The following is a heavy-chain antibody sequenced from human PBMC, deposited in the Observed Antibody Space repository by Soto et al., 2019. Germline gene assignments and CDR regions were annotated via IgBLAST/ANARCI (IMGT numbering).Heavy chain of an antibody. Sequence: EVQLVESGGGLVQPGGSLRLSCVASGFTFSSYWMHWVRQVPGKEPVWVSFIDSYGSSTKYADSVSGRFTISRDNAKNTLYLLMNSLRVEETAVYYCVRGLGNSDHWGQGALVTVSS. J-gene: IGHJ4*02. CDR1: GFTFSSYW. CDR3: VRGLGNSDH. CDR2: IDSYGSST. V-gene: IGHV3-74*03.